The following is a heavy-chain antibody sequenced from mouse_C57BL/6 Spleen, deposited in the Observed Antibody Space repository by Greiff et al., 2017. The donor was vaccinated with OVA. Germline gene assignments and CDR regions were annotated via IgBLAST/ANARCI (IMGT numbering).Heavy chain of an antibody. V-gene: IGHV1-50*01. Sequence: QVQLQQPGAELVKPGASVKLSCKASGYTFTSYWMQWVKQRPGQGLEWIGEIDPSDSYTNYNQKFKGKATLTVDTSSSTAYMQLSSLTSEDSAVYDCARSGDYEGLLGYFDYWGQGTTLTVSS. CDR1: GYTFTSYW. D-gene: IGHD2-4*01. CDR3: ARSGDYEGLLGYFDY. CDR2: IDPSDSYT. J-gene: IGHJ2*01.